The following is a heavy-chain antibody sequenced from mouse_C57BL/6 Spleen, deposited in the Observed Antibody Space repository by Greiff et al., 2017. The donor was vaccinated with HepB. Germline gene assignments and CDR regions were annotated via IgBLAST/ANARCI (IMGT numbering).Heavy chain of an antibody. CDR2: IDPSDSYT. D-gene: IGHD1-1*01. CDR3: ARAPTVVATGFDY. J-gene: IGHJ2*01. Sequence: VQLQQPGAELVMPGASVKLSCKASGYTFTSYWMHWVKQRPGQGLEWIGEIDPSDSYTNYNQKFKGKSTLTVDKSSSTAYMQLSSLTSEDSAVYYCARAPTVVATGFDYWGEGTTLTVSS. V-gene: IGHV1-69*01. CDR1: GYTFTSYW.